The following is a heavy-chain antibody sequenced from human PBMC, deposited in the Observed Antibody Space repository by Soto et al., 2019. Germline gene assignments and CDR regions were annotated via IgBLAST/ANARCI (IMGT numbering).Heavy chain of an antibody. V-gene: IGHV3-9*01. Sequence: EVQLVESGGGLVQPGRSLRLSCAASGFTFDDYAMHWVRQAPGKGLEWVSGISWDSDTIDYADSVKGRFTISRDHAKNSLYLQMNRLRSEDTVCYYCAKEGHYCSTTSCYLCFYYMDGWGKWTTVTVSS. CDR2: ISWDSDTI. D-gene: IGHD2-2*01. CDR3: AKEGHYCSTTSCYLCFYYMDG. CDR1: GFTFDDYA. J-gene: IGHJ6*03.